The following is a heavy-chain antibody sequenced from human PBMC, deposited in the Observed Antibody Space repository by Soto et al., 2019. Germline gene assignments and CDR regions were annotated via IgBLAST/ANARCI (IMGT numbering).Heavy chain of an antibody. V-gene: IGHV1-18*04. J-gene: IGHJ4*02. Sequence: ASVKVSCKASGYTFTSYGISGVRQAPGRGLEWMGWISAYNGNTNYAQKLQGRVTMTTDTSTSTAYMELRSLRSDDTAVYYCARAGTVQLWLRPYFDYWGQGTLLPVSS. CDR3: ARAGTVQLWLRPYFDY. CDR2: ISAYNGNT. D-gene: IGHD5-18*01. CDR1: GYTFTSYG.